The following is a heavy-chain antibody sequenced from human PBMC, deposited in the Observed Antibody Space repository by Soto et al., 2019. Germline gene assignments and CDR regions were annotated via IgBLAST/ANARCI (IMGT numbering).Heavy chain of an antibody. Sequence: PSETLSLTCAVYGGSFSGYYWSWIRQPPGKGLEWIGEINHSGSTNYNPSLKSRVTISVDTSKNQFSLKLSSVTAADMAVYYCVWLPPYYYYGMDVWGQGTTVTVSS. D-gene: IGHD3-22*01. CDR3: VWLPPYYYYGMDV. V-gene: IGHV4-34*01. CDR1: GGSFSGYY. CDR2: INHSGST. J-gene: IGHJ6*02.